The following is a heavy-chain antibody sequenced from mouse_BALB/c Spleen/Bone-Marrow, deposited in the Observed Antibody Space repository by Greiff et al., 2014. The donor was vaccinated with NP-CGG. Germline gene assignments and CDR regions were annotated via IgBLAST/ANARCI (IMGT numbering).Heavy chain of an antibody. J-gene: IGHJ4*01. V-gene: IGHV1S81*02. CDR3: ISYGNPYAMDY. Sequence: QVQLKQSGAELVKPGASVKLSCKASGYTFTSYYMYWVKQRPGQGLEWIGEINPSNGGTNFNEKFKSKATLTVDKSSSTAYMQLSSRTSEDSAVYYCISYGNPYAMDYWGQGTSVTVSS. CDR1: GYTFTSYY. CDR2: INPSNGGT. D-gene: IGHD2-1*01.